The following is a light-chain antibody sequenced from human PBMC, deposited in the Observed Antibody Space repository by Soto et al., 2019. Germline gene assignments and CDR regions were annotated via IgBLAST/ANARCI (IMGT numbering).Light chain of an antibody. Sequence: QSALTQPASVSGSPGQSITISCTGTSSDVGGYNYVSWYQQHPGKAPKLMIYDVSNRPSGVSNRFSGSKSGNTASLTISGLQAEDEADYYCSSYTSSSTPCVFGTVIKVTVL. CDR3: SSYTSSSTPCV. V-gene: IGLV2-14*01. J-gene: IGLJ1*01. CDR2: DVS. CDR1: SSDVGGYNY.